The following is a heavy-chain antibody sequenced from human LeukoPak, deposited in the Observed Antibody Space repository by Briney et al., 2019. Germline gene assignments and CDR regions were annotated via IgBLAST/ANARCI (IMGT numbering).Heavy chain of an antibody. CDR3: ARGRPYSGGYHLAY. Sequence: PSETLSLTCTVSGDSTSSDRYYGGWVRQPPGKGLEWIGNIYYSGSTYYNPSLKSRVTMSVDTSKNQFFLKLNSVTAADTAVYYCARGRPYSGGYHLAYWGQGTLVTVSA. D-gene: IGHD1-26*01. V-gene: IGHV4-39*01. CDR2: IYYSGST. CDR1: GDSTSSDRYY. J-gene: IGHJ4*02.